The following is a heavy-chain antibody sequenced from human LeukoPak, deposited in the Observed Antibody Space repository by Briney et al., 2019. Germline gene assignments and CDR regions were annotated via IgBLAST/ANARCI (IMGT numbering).Heavy chain of an antibody. CDR1: GYTFTSYG. V-gene: IGHV1-18*01. J-gene: IGHJ4*02. Sequence: ASVKVSCKASGYTFTSYGIDWVRQAPGQGLEWMGWISAYNGNTNYAQKFQGRVTMTTDTSTSTAYMELRSLRSDETAVYYCTRDLPYSSSWESLVFWGQGTLVTVSS. CDR2: ISAYNGNT. CDR3: TRDLPYSSSWESLVF. D-gene: IGHD6-13*01.